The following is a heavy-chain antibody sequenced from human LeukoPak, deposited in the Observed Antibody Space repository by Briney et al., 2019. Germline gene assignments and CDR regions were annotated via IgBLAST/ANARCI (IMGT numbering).Heavy chain of an antibody. Sequence: GGSLRLSCAASGFTFSSYWMHWVRQAPGKGLVWVSRINSDGSSTNYADSVKGRFTISRDNAKNTLYLQMNSLRAEDTAVYYCASDFWSGYYTPMGVNYWGQGTLVTVSS. CDR3: ASDFWSGYYTPMGVNY. J-gene: IGHJ4*02. D-gene: IGHD3-3*01. CDR2: INSDGSST. CDR1: GFTFSSYW. V-gene: IGHV3-74*01.